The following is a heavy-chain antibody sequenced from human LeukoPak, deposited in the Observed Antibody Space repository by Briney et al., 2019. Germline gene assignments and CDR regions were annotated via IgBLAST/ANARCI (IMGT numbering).Heavy chain of an antibody. CDR2: IWYDGSNK. V-gene: IGHV3-33*01. Sequence: PGRSLRLSCAPSGFTFSSYGMHWVRQAPGKGLERVAVIWYDGSNKYYADSVKGRFTISRDNSKNTLYLQMNSLRAEDTAVYYCAREESYNWFDPWGQGTLVTVSS. D-gene: IGHD3-10*01. CDR1: GFTFSSYG. CDR3: AREESYNWFDP. J-gene: IGHJ5*02.